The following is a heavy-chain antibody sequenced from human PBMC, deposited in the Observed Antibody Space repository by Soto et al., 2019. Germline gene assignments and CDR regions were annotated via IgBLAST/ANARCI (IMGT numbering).Heavy chain of an antibody. V-gene: IGHV3-7*01. CDR3: ARPPYYYDGSGYFYFNY. Sequence: PAGSLRLSCAASGFTFSRYWMSWVCQAQGKGLEWVANIKQDGSEKYYVHSVKGRFSISRDNAKKSLYLQMNNLRAEDTAMYYCARPPYYYDGSGYFYFNYWGQGALVTVSS. CDR1: GFTFSRYW. CDR2: IKQDGSEK. J-gene: IGHJ4*02. D-gene: IGHD3-22*01.